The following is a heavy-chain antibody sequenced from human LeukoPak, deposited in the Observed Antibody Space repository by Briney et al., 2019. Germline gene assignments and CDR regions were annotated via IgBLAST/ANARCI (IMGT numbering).Heavy chain of an antibody. V-gene: IGHV4-39*07. D-gene: IGHD3-22*01. Sequence: SETLSLTCTVSGGSISSSSYYWSWIRQPPGKGLEWIGEINHSGSTNYNPSLKSRVTISVDTSKNQFSLKLSSVTAADTAVYYCARGSPTYYYDSSGYHVFDYWGQGTLVTVSS. CDR2: INHSGST. CDR3: ARGSPTYYYDSSGYHVFDY. J-gene: IGHJ4*02. CDR1: GGSISSSSYY.